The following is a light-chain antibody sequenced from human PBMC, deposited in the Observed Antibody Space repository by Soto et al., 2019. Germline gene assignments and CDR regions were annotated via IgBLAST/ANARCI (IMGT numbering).Light chain of an antibody. Sequence: QSVLTQPPSVSGTPGQRVTISCSGSSSNIGSNTINWYQQLPGTAPKLLIYISSQRPSGVPDRFSGSKSGTSASLAISVLQSEDEADYYCAAWDDSLNGVVIGGGTKLTVL. CDR2: ISS. CDR3: AAWDDSLNGVV. J-gene: IGLJ2*01. CDR1: SSNIGSNT. V-gene: IGLV1-44*01.